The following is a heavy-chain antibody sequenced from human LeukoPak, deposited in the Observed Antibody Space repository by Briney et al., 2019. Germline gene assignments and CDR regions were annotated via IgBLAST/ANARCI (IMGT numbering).Heavy chain of an antibody. D-gene: IGHD5-18*01. CDR2: ISGSGGST. Sequence: GGSLRLYCAASGFTFSSYAMSWVRQAPGKGLEWVSAISGSGGSTYYADSVKGRFTISRDNSKNTLYLQMNSLRAEDTAVYYCAKRRYSSSANWFDPWGQGTLVTVSS. V-gene: IGHV3-23*01. CDR1: GFTFSSYA. J-gene: IGHJ5*02. CDR3: AKRRYSSSANWFDP.